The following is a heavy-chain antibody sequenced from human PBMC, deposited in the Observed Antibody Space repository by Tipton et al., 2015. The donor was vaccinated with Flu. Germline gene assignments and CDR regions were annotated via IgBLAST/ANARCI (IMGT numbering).Heavy chain of an antibody. CDR1: GDSMRSDY. Sequence: TLSLTCTVSGDSMRSDYFWAWIRQPPGKGLEYIGQIYNSGSTNNNPSLRSRVTISVDTSKNQFSLKLRSVTAADTAVYYCARMRARDCTLGVCYLWWFDLWGRGTLVTVSS. D-gene: IGHD2-8*01. J-gene: IGHJ2*01. V-gene: IGHV4-59*01. CDR2: IYNSGST. CDR3: ARMRARDCTLGVCYLWWFDL.